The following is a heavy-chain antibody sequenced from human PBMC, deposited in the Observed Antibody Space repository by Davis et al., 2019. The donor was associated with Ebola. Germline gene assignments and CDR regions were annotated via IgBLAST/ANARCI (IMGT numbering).Heavy chain of an antibody. D-gene: IGHD1-20*01. V-gene: IGHV4-59*01. CDR3: ARYNWHFGGFDP. CDR1: GGSISSYY. J-gene: IGHJ5*02. Sequence: MPGGSLRLSCTVSGGSISSYYWSWIRQPPGKGLEWIGYIYYSGSTYYNPSLKSRVTISVDTSQNQFSLKLSSVTAADTAVYYCARYNWHFGGFDPWGQGTLVTVSS. CDR2: IYYSGST.